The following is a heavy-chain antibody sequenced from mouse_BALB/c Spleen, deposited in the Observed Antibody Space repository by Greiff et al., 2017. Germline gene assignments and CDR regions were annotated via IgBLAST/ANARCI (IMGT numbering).Heavy chain of an antibody. V-gene: IGHV3-2*02. D-gene: IGHD2-1*01. CDR2: ISYSGST. CDR3: ARSVYGNFYAMDY. J-gene: IGHJ4*01. Sequence: EVKLLESGPGLVKPSQSLSLTCTVTGYSITSDYAWNWIRQFPGNKLEWMGYISYSGSTSYNPSLKSRISITRDTSKNQFFLQLNSVTTEDTATYYCARSVYGNFYAMDYWGQGTSVTVSS. CDR1: GYSITSDYA.